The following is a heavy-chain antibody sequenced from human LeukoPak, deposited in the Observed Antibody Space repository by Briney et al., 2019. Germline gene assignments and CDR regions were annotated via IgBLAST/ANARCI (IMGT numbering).Heavy chain of an antibody. Sequence: SQTLSLTCTVSGGSISSGDYYWSWIRQPPGKGLEWIRYIYYSGSTYYNPSLKSRVTISVATSKNQFSLKLISVTAADTAVDYCARGLAYYDSSGYYYFDYWGQGTLVTVSS. CDR3: ARGLAYYDSSGYYYFDY. CDR2: IYYSGST. V-gene: IGHV4-30-4*01. J-gene: IGHJ4*02. CDR1: GGSISSGDYY. D-gene: IGHD3-22*01.